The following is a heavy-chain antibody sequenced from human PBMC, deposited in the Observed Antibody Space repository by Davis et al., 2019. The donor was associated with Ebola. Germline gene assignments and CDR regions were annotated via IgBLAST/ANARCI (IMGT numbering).Heavy chain of an antibody. CDR3: ARDFTYSSSWYIGYGMDV. CDR2: INSDGSST. V-gene: IGHV3-74*01. D-gene: IGHD6-13*01. J-gene: IGHJ6*02. Sequence: GESLKISCAASGFTFDDYAMHWVRQAPGKGLVWVSRINSDGSSTSYADSVKGRFTISRDNAKNTLYLQMNSLRAEDTAVYYCARDFTYSSSWYIGYGMDVWGQGTTVTVSS. CDR1: GFTFDDYA.